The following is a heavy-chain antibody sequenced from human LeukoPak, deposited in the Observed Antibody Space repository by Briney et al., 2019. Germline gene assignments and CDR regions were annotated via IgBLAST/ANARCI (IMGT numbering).Heavy chain of an antibody. Sequence: SQTLSLTCAMSGDGVSSNSAAWSWIRLSPSSCLEWLGRTYYRSKWYNDYEVSGQSQITINPDTSKNQFSLLLNSVAHEDTALYYCARGRVTTIANYYYYYIDIWGKGTTVTVSS. D-gene: IGHD4-17*01. V-gene: IGHV6-1*01. CDR2: TYYRSKWYN. J-gene: IGHJ6*03. CDR1: GDGVSSNSAA. CDR3: ARGRVTTIANYYYYYIDI.